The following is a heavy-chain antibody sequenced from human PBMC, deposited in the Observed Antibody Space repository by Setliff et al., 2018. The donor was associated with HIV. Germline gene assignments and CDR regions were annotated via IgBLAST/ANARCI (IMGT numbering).Heavy chain of an antibody. CDR3: ARFTVVVFGAGEPSWFDP. Sequence: SETLSLTCAVSGYSIISGDYYWSWIRQSPGKGLEWIGHIHYKGNIDYNASLKSRLAISSDTSKNQFSLNLSSAIAADTAIYFCARFTVVVFGAGEPSWFDPWGQGILVTVSS. CDR2: IHYKGNI. CDR1: GYSIISGDYY. J-gene: IGHJ5*02. V-gene: IGHV4-30-4*08. D-gene: IGHD2-15*01.